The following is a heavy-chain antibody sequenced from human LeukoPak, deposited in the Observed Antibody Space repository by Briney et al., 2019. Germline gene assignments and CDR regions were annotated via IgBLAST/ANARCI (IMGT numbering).Heavy chain of an antibody. Sequence: SVKVSCKASGGTFSSYAISWVRQAPGQGLEWMGRIIPIFGTANYAQKFQGRVTITKDESTRTVYLELTSLTSDDTAVYYCARDVHGDYGSGWFDPWGQGTLVSVSA. J-gene: IGHJ5*02. CDR3: ARDVHGDYGSGWFDP. V-gene: IGHV1-69*05. CDR1: GGTFSSYA. CDR2: IIPIFGTA. D-gene: IGHD4-17*01.